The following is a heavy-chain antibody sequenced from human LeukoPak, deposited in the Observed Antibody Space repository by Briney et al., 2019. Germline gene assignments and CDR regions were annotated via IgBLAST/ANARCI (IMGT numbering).Heavy chain of an antibody. D-gene: IGHD7-27*01. CDR1: GFTFSSYW. Sequence: GSLRLSCAASGFTFSSYWMHWVRQAPGKGLMWVSRINTDGSSTSYADSVDGRFTISRDNAKNTLYLQMNSLRAEDTAVYYCAPNWGGWGQGTLVTVSS. CDR3: APNWGG. CDR2: INTDGSST. J-gene: IGHJ4*02. V-gene: IGHV3-74*01.